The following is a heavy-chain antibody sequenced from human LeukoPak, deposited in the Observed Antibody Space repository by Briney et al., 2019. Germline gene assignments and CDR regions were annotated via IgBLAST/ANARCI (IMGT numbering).Heavy chain of an antibody. CDR2: MYSSGTT. V-gene: IGHV4-4*07. Sequence: SETLSLTCTVSGGSISSYYWSWIRQSAGKGLEWLGRMYSSGTTAYNPSLRSRLTMSVDTSKSQLSLKLNSVTAADTAMYYCARSAGARPLDFWGQGTLVTVSS. J-gene: IGHJ4*02. CDR3: ARSAGARPLDF. D-gene: IGHD6-6*01. CDR1: GGSISSYY.